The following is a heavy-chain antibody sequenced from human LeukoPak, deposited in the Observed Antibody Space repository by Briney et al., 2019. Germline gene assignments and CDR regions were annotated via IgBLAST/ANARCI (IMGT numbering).Heavy chain of an antibody. V-gene: IGHV4-30-4*08. J-gene: IGHJ4*02. CDR3: AGYCSSTSCYPLYYFDY. Sequence: PSQTLSLTCTVSGGSISSGDYYWSWIRQPPGKGLEWNGYIYYSGSTYYNPSLKSRVTISVDTSKNQFSLKLSSVTAADTAVYYCAGYCSSTSCYPLYYFDYWGQGTLVTVSS. D-gene: IGHD2-2*01. CDR2: IYYSGST. CDR1: GGSISSGDYY.